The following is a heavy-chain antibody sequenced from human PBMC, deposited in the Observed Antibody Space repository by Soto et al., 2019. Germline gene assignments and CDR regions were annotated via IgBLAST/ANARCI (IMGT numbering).Heavy chain of an antibody. CDR1: GGSISSGDFY. CDR2: IYNTGST. J-gene: IGHJ3*01. Sequence: PSETLSLTCTVSGGSISSGDFYWSWIRQPPGKGLEWIGYIYNTGSTHDNPSLKSRVTVSVDTSKNQFSLKLSSVTAADTAVYYCARSTDYSRGYWDAFDVWGQGTMVTVS. D-gene: IGHD3-22*01. V-gene: IGHV4-30-4*01. CDR3: ARSTDYSRGYWDAFDV.